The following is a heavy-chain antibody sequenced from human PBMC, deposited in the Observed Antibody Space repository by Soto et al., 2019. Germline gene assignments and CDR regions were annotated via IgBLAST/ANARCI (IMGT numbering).Heavy chain of an antibody. D-gene: IGHD1-26*01. Sequence: SETLSLTCTVSGGSISSGGYYWSWIRQHPGKGLEWIGYIYYSGSTYYNPSLKSRVTISVDTSKNQFSLKLSSVTAADTAVYYWARSRYSGSYYFDYWGQGALVTVSS. CDR2: IYYSGST. J-gene: IGHJ4*02. V-gene: IGHV4-31*03. CDR1: GGSISSGGYY. CDR3: ARSRYSGSYYFDY.